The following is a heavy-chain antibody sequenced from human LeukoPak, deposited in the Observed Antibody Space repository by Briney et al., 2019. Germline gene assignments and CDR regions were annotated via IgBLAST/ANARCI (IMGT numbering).Heavy chain of an antibody. CDR2: IYDSGST. CDR3: ARQSISGSSLSYFDF. Sequence: SETLSLTCTASGGSISSYYWSWIRQPPGKGLEWIGNIYDSGSTNYNPSLKSRVTISVDTTKNQCSLKLSSVTAADTAVYYCARQSISGSSLSYFDFWGQGTLVNVSS. D-gene: IGHD3-22*01. J-gene: IGHJ4*02. V-gene: IGHV4-59*01. CDR1: GGSISSYY.